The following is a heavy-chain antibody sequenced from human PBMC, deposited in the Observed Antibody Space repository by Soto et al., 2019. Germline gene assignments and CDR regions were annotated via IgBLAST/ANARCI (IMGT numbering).Heavy chain of an antibody. V-gene: IGHV3-15*01. CDR3: TTVGGVTVLPLFAY. D-gene: IGHD2-21*02. CDR2: VKSKSAGGTT. CDR1: GFIFNAAW. J-gene: IGHJ4*02. Sequence: EVHLVESGGGFVKPGRSLRLSCATSGFIFNAAWMGWVRQAPGKGLEWVARVKSKSAGGTTDYAAPVKGRFSISRDDSEDMLYLQMNSLKIEDTAVYHCTTVGGVTVLPLFAYWGQGTLVTVSS.